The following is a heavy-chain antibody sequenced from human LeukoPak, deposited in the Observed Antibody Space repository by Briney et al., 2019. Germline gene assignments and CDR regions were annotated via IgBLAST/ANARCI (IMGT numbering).Heavy chain of an antibody. V-gene: IGHV5-51*01. CDR3: ARQEWELPPGGSTFYI. J-gene: IGHJ3*02. CDR1: GYSFTSYW. Sequence: GESLKISCKGSGYSFTSYWIGWVRQMPGKGLEWMGIIYPGDSDTRYSPSIQGQVTISADKSISTAYLQWSSLKASDTAMYYCARQEWELPPGGSTFYIWGQGTMVTVSS. D-gene: IGHD1-26*01. CDR2: IYPGDSDT.